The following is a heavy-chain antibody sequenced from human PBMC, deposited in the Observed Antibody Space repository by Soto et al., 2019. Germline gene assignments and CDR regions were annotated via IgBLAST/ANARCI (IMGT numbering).Heavy chain of an antibody. V-gene: IGHV3-23*01. CDR2: ISGSGGST. D-gene: IGHD3-22*01. CDR3: AKDGYIDDSSGYYYVFDY. J-gene: IGHJ4*02. Sequence: GGSLRLSCAASGFTFSSYAMSWVRQAPGKGLEWVSAISGSGGSTYYADSVKGRFTISRDNSKNTLYLQMNSLRAEDTAVYYCAKDGYIDDSSGYYYVFDYWGQGTLVTVSS. CDR1: GFTFSSYA.